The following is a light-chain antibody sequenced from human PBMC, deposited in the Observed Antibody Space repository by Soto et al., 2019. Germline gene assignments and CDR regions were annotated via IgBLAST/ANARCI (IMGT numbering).Light chain of an antibody. CDR2: NVS. CDR1: SSDVGGYNY. V-gene: IGLV2-14*01. J-gene: IGLJ1*01. CDR3: TSSTSGSLYV. Sequence: QSVLTQAASVSGSPGQSITISCTGTSSDVGGYNYVSWYQQFPGKVPKLLIYNVSNRPSGVSNRFSGSKSGNTASLTISGLQAEDAADYFCTSSTSGSLYVFGTGTKVTVL.